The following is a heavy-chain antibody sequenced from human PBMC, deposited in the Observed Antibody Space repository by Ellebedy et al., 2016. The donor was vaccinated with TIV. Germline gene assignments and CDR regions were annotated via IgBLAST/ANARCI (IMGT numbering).Heavy chain of an antibody. D-gene: IGHD3-10*01. CDR2: INHSGST. V-gene: IGHV4-34*01. CDR1: GGSFSGYY. J-gene: IGHJ4*02. CDR3: ARVHKRYYGSGSYYNDY. Sequence: SETLSLXCAVYGGSFSGYYWSWIRQPPGKGLEWIGEINHSGSTNYNPSLKSRVTISVDTSKNQFSLKLSSVTAADTAVYYCARVHKRYYGSGSYYNDYWGQGTLVTVSS.